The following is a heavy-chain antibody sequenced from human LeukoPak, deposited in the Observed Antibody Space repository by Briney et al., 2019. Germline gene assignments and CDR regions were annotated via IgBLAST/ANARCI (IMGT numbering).Heavy chain of an antibody. D-gene: IGHD6-13*01. CDR3: PHIYISKRRAAVALDS. CDR1: GFSLSTSGVG. J-gene: IGHJ4*02. CDR2: IYWNDDK. V-gene: IGHV2-5*01. Sequence: SGPTLVKPTQTLTLTCTFSGFSLSTSGVGVGWIRQPPGKALEWLALIYWNDDKRYSPSLKSRLTITKDTSKNQVVLTMTNMDPVDTPKFSCPHIYISKRRAAVALDSGARETLVTVSS.